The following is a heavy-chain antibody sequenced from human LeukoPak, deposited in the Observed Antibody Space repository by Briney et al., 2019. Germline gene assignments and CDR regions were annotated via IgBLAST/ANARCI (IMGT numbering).Heavy chain of an antibody. CDR2: ISPSGST. D-gene: IGHD3-3*01. J-gene: IGHJ5*02. V-gene: IGHV4-59*08. CDR3: ARLMGDFWSGYPGGFDP. Sequence: ASETLSLTCSVCGGSISSYYWSWMRQPPGKGLECIGYISPSGSTNYNPPRKSRVTISEDPSKNQFSLKLSSVPAADTAVYYCARLMGDFWSGYPGGFDPWGQGTLVTVSS. CDR1: GGSISSYY.